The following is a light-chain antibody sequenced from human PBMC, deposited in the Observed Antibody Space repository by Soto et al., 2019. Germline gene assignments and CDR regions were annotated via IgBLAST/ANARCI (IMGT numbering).Light chain of an antibody. V-gene: IGKV3-15*01. CDR1: QSVSVN. J-gene: IGKJ5*01. CDR2: GAS. CDR3: QQYHDWPPLT. Sequence: EIVMTQSPATLSVSPGERVTLSCRASQSVSVNLAWYQQKPGQAPRLLIRGASTRATGIPARFSGSGSGTEFTLTISSLQSEDFAVVYCQQYHDWPPLTFGQGTRLDIK.